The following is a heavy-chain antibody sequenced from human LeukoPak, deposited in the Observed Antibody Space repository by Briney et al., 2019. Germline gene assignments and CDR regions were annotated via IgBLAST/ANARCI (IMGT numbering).Heavy chain of an antibody. CDR2: ISYDGTNK. Sequence: GSLSLSCAASGFTFSAYAMHWVRQAPGKGLEWVAVISYDGTNKYYADSVQGRFTISRDNSKNTLFLQMNSLRAEDTAMYYCARENRGIVSYWGQGTLVTVSS. CDR3: ARENRGIVSY. CDR1: GFTFSAYA. D-gene: IGHD3-22*01. J-gene: IGHJ4*02. V-gene: IGHV3-30-3*01.